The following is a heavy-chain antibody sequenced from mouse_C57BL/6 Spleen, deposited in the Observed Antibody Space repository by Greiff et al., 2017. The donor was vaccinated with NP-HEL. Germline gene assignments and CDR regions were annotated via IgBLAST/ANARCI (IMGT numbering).Heavy chain of an antibody. V-gene: IGHV5-9*01. J-gene: IGHJ4*01. Sequence: EVKLVESGGGLVKPGGSLKLSCAASGFTFSSYTMSWVRQTPEKRLEWVATISGGGGNTYYPDSVKGRFTISRDNAKNTLYLQMSSLRSEDTALYYCARHGSSSYYYAMDYWGQGTSVTVSS. CDR3: ARHGSSSYYYAMDY. CDR1: GFTFSSYT. CDR2: ISGGGGNT. D-gene: IGHD1-1*01.